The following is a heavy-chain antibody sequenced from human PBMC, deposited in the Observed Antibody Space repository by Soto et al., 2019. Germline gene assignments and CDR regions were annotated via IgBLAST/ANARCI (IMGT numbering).Heavy chain of an antibody. V-gene: IGHV6-1*01. D-gene: IGHD2-15*01. CDR2: TYYRSKWYN. Sequence: SQTLSLTCAISGDTVSSNSAAWNWIRQSPSRGLEWLGRTYYRSKWYNDYAVSVKSRITINPDTSKNQFSPQLNSVTPEDTAVYYCARGKCSGGSCYSDNWFDPWGQGTLVTVSS. J-gene: IGHJ5*02. CDR1: GDTVSSNSAA. CDR3: ARGKCSGGSCYSDNWFDP.